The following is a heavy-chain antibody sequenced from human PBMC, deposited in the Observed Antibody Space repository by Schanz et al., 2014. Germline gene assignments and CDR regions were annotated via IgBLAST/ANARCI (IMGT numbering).Heavy chain of an antibody. CDR3: ARVKYCTITRCYRTETEGIYYMDV. CDR1: GFTFSTHA. Sequence: EMQLLESGGGLIQPGGSLRLSCAASGFTFSTHAMSWVRQAPGKGLVWVSRINGDGSRTAYADSVTGRFTISRDNSKNTLYLQMKSLRAEDTAVYYCARVKYCTITRCYRTETEGIYYMDVWGKGTTVTVSS. J-gene: IGHJ6*03. V-gene: IGHV3-23*01. D-gene: IGHD2-2*01. CDR2: INGDGSRT.